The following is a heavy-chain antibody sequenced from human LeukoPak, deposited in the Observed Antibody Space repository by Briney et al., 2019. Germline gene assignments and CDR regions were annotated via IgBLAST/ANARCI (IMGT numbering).Heavy chain of an antibody. CDR1: GFTFSSYA. V-gene: IGHV3-23*01. CDR3: AKDYTSPHTMDA. CDR2: INGNGGTN. J-gene: IGHJ6*02. Sequence: PGGSLRLACAASGFTFSSYAMSWVRQAPGRGLEWVSVINGNGGTNYYAASVKGRFIISRENSKSTLYLQMNTLRAEDTAVYYCAKDYTSPHTMDAWGQGTTVTVSS.